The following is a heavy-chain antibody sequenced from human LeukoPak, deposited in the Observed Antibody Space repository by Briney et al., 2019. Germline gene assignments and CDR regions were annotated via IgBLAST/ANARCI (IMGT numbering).Heavy chain of an antibody. CDR2: MNPNSGNT. CDR1: GYTFTSYD. D-gene: IGHD2-2*01. CDR3: ARGPYCRSMSCPYWFDP. V-gene: IGHV1-8*01. J-gene: IGHJ5*02. Sequence: GASVKVSCKASGYTFTSYDINWVRQATGQGLEWMGWMNPNSGNTGYAQKFQGRVTMTRNTSISTAYMELSSLRSEDTAVYYFARGPYCRSMSCPYWFDPWGQGTLVTVSS.